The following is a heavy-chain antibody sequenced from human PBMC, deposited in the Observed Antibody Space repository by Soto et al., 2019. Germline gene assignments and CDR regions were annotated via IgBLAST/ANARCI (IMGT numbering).Heavy chain of an antibody. Sequence: VGSLRLSCAASGFTFSSYAMSWVRQAPGKGLEWVSAISGSGGSTYYADSVKGRFTISRDNSKNTLYLQMNSLRAEDTAVYYCAKDSGYSSSSYFQHWGQGTLVTVSS. CDR3: AKDSGYSSSSYFQH. J-gene: IGHJ1*01. D-gene: IGHD6-6*01. V-gene: IGHV3-23*01. CDR2: ISGSGGST. CDR1: GFTFSSYA.